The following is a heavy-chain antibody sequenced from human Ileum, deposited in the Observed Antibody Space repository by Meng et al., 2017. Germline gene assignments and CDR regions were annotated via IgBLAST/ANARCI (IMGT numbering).Heavy chain of an antibody. D-gene: IGHD7-27*01. CDR1: GGSVSTSDYQ. Sequence: GPGLLSPSVTLSLICNVSGGSVSTSDYQWGWIRHPPGKGLEWIGYAGTNYNPSLKSRVTISVDTSKRQFSLKLTSVTAADTAVYYCARDHWGSLDYWGQGILVTVSS. CDR3: ARDHWGSLDY. J-gene: IGHJ4*02. CDR2: AGT. V-gene: IGHV4-61*08.